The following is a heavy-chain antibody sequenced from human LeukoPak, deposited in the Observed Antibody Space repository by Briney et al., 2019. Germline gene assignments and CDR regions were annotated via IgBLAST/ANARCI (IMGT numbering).Heavy chain of an antibody. CDR1: GGSISSGGYY. CDR2: IYYSGST. Sequence: SETLSLTCTVSGGSISSGGYYWSWIRQHPGKGLEWIGYIYYSGSTYYNPSLKSRVTISVDTSKNQFSLKLSSVTAADTAVYYCARVRRDYGDCRIDYWGQGTLVTVSS. J-gene: IGHJ4*02. CDR3: ARVRRDYGDCRIDY. D-gene: IGHD4-17*01. V-gene: IGHV4-31*03.